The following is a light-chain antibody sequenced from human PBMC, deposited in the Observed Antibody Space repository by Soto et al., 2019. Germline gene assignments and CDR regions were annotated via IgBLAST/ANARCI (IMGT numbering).Light chain of an antibody. Sequence: DIQMTQSPSSLSASVGDRVTITCRASQSISSYLNWYQQKPGKAPKLLIYAASSLQSGVPLRFRGSGSGTHFALTIRSLQPQDFAPYYCQQSYSTPLTFRAGTKEDIK. CDR3: QQSYSTPLT. J-gene: IGKJ3*01. CDR1: QSISSY. CDR2: AAS. V-gene: IGKV1-39*01.